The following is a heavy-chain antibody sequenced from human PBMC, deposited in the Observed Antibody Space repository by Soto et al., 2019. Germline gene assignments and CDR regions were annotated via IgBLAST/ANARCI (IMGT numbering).Heavy chain of an antibody. CDR3: TPATLRFLPEAFDI. CDR2: IKSKTDGGTT. D-gene: IGHD3-3*01. Sequence: EVQLVESGGGLVKPGGSLRLSCAASGFTFSNAWMNWVRQAPGKGLEWVGRIKSKTDGGTTDYAAPVKGRFTISRDDSKNTLYLQMNSLKTEDTAVYYCTPATLRFLPEAFDIWGQGTMVTVSS. CDR1: GFTFSNAW. J-gene: IGHJ3*02. V-gene: IGHV3-15*07.